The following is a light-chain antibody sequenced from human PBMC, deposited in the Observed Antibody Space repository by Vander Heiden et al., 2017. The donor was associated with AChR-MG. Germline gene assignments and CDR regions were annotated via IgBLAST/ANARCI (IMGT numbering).Light chain of an antibody. CDR1: SSNIGAGYD. V-gene: IGLV1-40*01. CDR3: QSYDSSLSGSV. Sequence: QSVLTPPPSVSGAPGQRVTISCTGSSSNIGAGYDVRWYQQLPGTAPKLLIYGNSNRPSGVPDRFSGSKSGTSASLAITGLQAEDEADYYCQSYDSSLSGSVFGGGTKLTVL. CDR2: GNS. J-gene: IGLJ2*01.